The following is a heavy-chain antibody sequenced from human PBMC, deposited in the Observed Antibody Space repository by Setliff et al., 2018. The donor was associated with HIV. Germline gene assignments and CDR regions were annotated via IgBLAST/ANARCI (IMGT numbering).Heavy chain of an antibody. CDR3: ARDCRVGWVFTYGMDV. J-gene: IGHJ6*02. CDR1: GFTFSSYW. V-gene: IGHV3-7*05. CDR2: IKQDGSEK. D-gene: IGHD6-13*01. Sequence: GGSLRLSCAASGFTFSSYWMSWVRQAPGKGLEWVANIKQDGSEKYYVDSVKGRFTISRDNSKNTLFLQMNSLRPEDTAVYYCARDCRVGWVFTYGMDVWGQGTLVTVSS.